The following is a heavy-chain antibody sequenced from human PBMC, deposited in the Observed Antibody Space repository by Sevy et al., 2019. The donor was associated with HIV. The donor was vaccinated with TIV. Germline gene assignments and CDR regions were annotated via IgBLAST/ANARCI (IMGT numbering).Heavy chain of an antibody. Sequence: GGSLRLSCAASGFTFSSYWINWVRQAPGEGLEWVANINQGGNQKHYMDSVKGRFTISRDNAENEVYLQMNGLRVEDTAVYYCARGPSGAAAGRFDSWGQGTLVTVSS. CDR2: INQGGNQK. D-gene: IGHD6-13*01. CDR1: GFTFSSYW. V-gene: IGHV3-7*01. CDR3: ARGPSGAAAGRFDS. J-gene: IGHJ4*02.